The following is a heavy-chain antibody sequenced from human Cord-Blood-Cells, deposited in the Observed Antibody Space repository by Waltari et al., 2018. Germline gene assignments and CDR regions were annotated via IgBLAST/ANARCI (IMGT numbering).Heavy chain of an antibody. J-gene: IGHJ5*02. CDR1: GFTFDDYA. CDR2: ISWNSGSI. CDR3: AKDPGSHYDFWSGINWFDP. D-gene: IGHD3-3*01. Sequence: GGLVQPGRSLRLSCAASGFTFDDYAMHWVRQAPVKGLEWVSGISWNSGSIGYADSVKGRFTISRDNAKNSLYLQMNSLRAEDTALYYCAKDPGSHYDFWSGINWFDPWGQGTLVTVSS. V-gene: IGHV3-9*01.